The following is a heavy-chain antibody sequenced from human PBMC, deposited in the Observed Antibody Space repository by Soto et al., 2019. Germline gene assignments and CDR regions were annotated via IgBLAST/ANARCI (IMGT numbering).Heavy chain of an antibody. D-gene: IGHD4-17*01. V-gene: IGHV5-51*01. Sequence: GESLKISCTGSGYSFSTYWIGWVRQMPGKGLELMGIIYPRDSDTRYSPSFQGQVTISADKSISTAYLQWSSLKASDTAMYYCARQATVTIGSRYFDYWGQGTLVTVSS. CDR1: GYSFSTYW. J-gene: IGHJ4*02. CDR3: ARQATVTIGSRYFDY. CDR2: IYPRDSDT.